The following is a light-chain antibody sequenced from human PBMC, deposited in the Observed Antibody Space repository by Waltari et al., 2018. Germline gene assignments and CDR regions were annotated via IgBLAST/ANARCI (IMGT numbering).Light chain of an antibody. J-gene: IGLJ2*01. CDR1: SSDVGAYNY. CDR2: GVG. V-gene: IGLV2-14*01. Sequence: QSALTQPASVSGSPGQSITISCTGTSSDVGAYNYVSWYQQHPGKAPKLMIYGVGNRPSGVSNRSSGSKSCNTASLTIAGLQAEDEADYYCSSYTSSSTLVVFGGGTKLTVL. CDR3: SSYTSSSTLVV.